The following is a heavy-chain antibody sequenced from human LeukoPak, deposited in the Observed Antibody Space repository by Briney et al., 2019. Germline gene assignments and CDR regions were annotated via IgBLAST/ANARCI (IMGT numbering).Heavy chain of an antibody. CDR1: RFTFSNYY. CDR2: IRYDGSNK. D-gene: IGHD6-6*01. V-gene: IGHV3-30*02. J-gene: IGHJ4*02. CDR3: AKENLIAARAPLEY. Sequence: GGSLRLSCAASRFTFSNYYMSWIRQAPGKGLEWVAFIRYDGSNKYYADSVKGRFTISRDNSKNTLYLQMNSLRAEDTAVYYCAKENLIAARAPLEYWGQGTLVTVSS.